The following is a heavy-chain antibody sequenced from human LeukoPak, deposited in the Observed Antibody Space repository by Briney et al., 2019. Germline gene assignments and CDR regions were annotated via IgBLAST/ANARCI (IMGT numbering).Heavy chain of an antibody. Sequence: PSETLSLTCTVSAGSISSYYWSWIRQPPGKGLEWIGYIYYSGSINYNPSLKGRVTISVDTSKNQFSLKLRSVTAADTAVYYCARYSGSYSGFDYWGQGTLVTVSS. CDR1: AGSISSYY. D-gene: IGHD1-26*01. CDR3: ARYSGSYSGFDY. V-gene: IGHV4-59*08. CDR2: IYYSGSI. J-gene: IGHJ4*02.